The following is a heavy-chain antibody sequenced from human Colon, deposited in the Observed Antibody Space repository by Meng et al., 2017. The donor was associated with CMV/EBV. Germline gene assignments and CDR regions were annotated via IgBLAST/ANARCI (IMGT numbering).Heavy chain of an antibody. CDR2: LSYSGST. D-gene: IGHD3-22*01. J-gene: IGHJ4*02. CDR1: GGSISNGDYY. CDR3: ASQPIGYYYDSSGYYDY. Sequence: SETLSLTCTVSGGSISNGDYYWTWIRQTPGKGLEWIGSLSYSGSTNYNPSLKSRVTISVDTSKNQFSLKLSSVTAADTAVYYCASQPIGYYYDSSGYYDYWGQGTLVTVSS. V-gene: IGHV4-39*07.